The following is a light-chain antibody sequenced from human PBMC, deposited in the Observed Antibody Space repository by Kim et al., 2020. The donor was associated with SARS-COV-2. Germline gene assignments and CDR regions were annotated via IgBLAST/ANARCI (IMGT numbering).Light chain of an antibody. Sequence: LSPGERATLSCRASQSVSSYLAWYQPKPGQAPRLLIYDASNRATGIPARFSGSGSGTDFTLTSSSLEPEDFAVYSCQQRSNWPLTFGVGTKVDIK. V-gene: IGKV3-11*01. CDR1: QSVSSY. CDR3: QQRSNWPLT. CDR2: DAS. J-gene: IGKJ4*02.